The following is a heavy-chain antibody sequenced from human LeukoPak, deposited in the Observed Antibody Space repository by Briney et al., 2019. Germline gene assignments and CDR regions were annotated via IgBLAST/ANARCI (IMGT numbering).Heavy chain of an antibody. Sequence: GGSLRLSCAASGFTFSSYGMHWVRQAAGKGLEWVAFIRYDGSNKYYADSVKGRFTISRDNSKNTLYLQMNSLRAEDTAVYYCAKGHTTIFGVVPADVWGKGTTVTVSS. CDR2: IRYDGSNK. CDR3: AKGHTTIFGVVPADV. J-gene: IGHJ6*04. D-gene: IGHD3-3*01. CDR1: GFTFSSYG. V-gene: IGHV3-30*02.